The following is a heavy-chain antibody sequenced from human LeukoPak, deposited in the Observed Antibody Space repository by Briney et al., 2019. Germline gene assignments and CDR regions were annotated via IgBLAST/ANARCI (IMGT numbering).Heavy chain of an antibody. D-gene: IGHD3-22*01. J-gene: IGHJ4*02. Sequence: ASVKVSCKASGYAFTGYYMHWVRQAPAQGLEWMGWINPNSGGTNYAQKFQGRVTMTRDTSISTAYMELSRLRSDDTAVYYCARGYGYYDSGLYFDYWGQGTLVTVSS. CDR2: INPNSGGT. CDR1: GYAFTGYY. CDR3: ARGYGYYDSGLYFDY. V-gene: IGHV1-2*02.